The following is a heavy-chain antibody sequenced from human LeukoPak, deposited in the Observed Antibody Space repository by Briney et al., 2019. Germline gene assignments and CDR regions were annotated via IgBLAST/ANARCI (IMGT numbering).Heavy chain of an antibody. Sequence: SMKVSCKASGGTFSSYAISWVRQAPGQGLEWMGRIIPILGIANYAQKFQGRVTITADKSTSTAYMELSSLRSEDTAVYYCARNPPTSSYYYYYGMDVWGQGTTVTVSS. J-gene: IGHJ6*02. CDR3: ARNPPTSSYYYYYGMDV. CDR2: IIPILGIA. CDR1: GGTFSSYA. D-gene: IGHD2-2*01. V-gene: IGHV1-69*04.